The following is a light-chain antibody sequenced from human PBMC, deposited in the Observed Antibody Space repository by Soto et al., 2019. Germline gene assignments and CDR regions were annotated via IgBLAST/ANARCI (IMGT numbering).Light chain of an antibody. J-gene: IGLJ1*01. CDR3: AAWDDSLNGYV. V-gene: IGLV1-44*01. CDR1: ISNIGSNT. CDR2: SNN. Sequence: QSALTQPASSSGTPGQRVTISCSGSISNIGSNTVNWYQQLPGTAPKLLIYSNNQRPSGVPDRFSGSKSGTSASLAISGLQSEDEADYYCAAWDDSLNGYVFGTGTKVTVL.